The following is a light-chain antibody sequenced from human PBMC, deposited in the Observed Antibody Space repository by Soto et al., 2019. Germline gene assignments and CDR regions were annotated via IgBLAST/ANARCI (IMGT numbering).Light chain of an antibody. Sequence: DIQLTQSPSTLSASVGDRVTITCRASQSIMTWLAWYQQKPGKAPKLLIYKASDLDVGVPSRFSGSGSATEFTLTISSLQPVDVATYYCQQYNAYSPWTFGQGTKVEIK. CDR1: QSIMTW. V-gene: IGKV1-5*03. J-gene: IGKJ1*01. CDR2: KAS. CDR3: QQYNAYSPWT.